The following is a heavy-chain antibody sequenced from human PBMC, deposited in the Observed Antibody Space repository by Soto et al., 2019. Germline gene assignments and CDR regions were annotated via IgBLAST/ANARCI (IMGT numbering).Heavy chain of an antibody. D-gene: IGHD5-12*01. CDR2: ISAYNGNT. CDR1: GYTFTSYG. V-gene: IGHV1-18*01. Sequence: ASVKVSCKASGYTFTSYGISWVRQAPGQGLEWMGWISAYNGNTNYAQKLQGRVTMTTDTSTSTAYMELRSLRSDDTAVYYCARTWGKGGCTSRIHAFDICGQGTRVTVAS. CDR3: ARTWGKGGCTSRIHAFDI. J-gene: IGHJ3*02.